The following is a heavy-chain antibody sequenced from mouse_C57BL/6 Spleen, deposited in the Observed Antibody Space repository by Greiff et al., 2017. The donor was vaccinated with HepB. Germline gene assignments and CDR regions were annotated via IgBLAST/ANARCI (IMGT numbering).Heavy chain of an antibody. V-gene: IGHV1-82*01. Sequence: QVQLQQSGPELVKPGASVKISCKASGYAFSSSWMNWVKQRPGKGLEWIGRICPGDGDTNYNGKFKGKATLTADKSSSTAYMQLSSLTSEDSAVYFCAGYYDYVYAMDYWGQGTSVTVSS. CDR3: AGYYDYVYAMDY. CDR2: ICPGDGDT. CDR1: GYAFSSSW. J-gene: IGHJ4*01. D-gene: IGHD2-4*01.